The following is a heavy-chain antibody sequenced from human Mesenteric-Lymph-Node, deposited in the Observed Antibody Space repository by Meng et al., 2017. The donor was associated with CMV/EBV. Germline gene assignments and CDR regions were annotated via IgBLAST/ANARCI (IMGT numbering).Heavy chain of an antibody. CDR3: ARHQRWLKSEGGFNY. J-gene: IGHJ4*02. CDR2: INHSGST. D-gene: IGHD4-23*01. CDR1: GGYFSGYY. Sequence: QVQLQQWGPVLLKPSETLALTCAVYGGYFSGYYWSWIRQHPGKGLEWIGEINHSGSTNYNPSLKSRVTISVDTSKNQFSLKLSSVAAADTAVYYCARHQRWLKSEGGFNYWGQGTLVTVSS. V-gene: IGHV4-34*01.